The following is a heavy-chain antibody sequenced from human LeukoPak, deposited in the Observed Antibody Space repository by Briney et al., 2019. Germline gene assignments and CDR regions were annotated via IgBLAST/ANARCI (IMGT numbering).Heavy chain of an antibody. CDR3: AKDRETSGWNYFDY. D-gene: IGHD6-19*01. J-gene: IGHJ4*02. CDR1: GFTFSSYA. V-gene: IGHV3-23*01. Sequence: GGSLRLSCAASGFTFSSYARSWVRQAPGKGLEWVSVISGSGGSTYYADSVKGRFTISRDNSKNTLYLQMNSLRAEDTAVYYCAKDRETSGWNYFDYWDQGTLVTVSS. CDR2: ISGSGGST.